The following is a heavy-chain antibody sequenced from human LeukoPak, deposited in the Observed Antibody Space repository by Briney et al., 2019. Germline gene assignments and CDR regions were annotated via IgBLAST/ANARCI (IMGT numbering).Heavy chain of an antibody. CDR1: GGSFSVYY. CDR3: ARLPDYYDSSGTVDDAFDI. Sequence: SETLSLTCAVYGGSFSVYYWSWIRQPPGKGLEWIGEINHSGSTNYNPSLKSRVTISVDTSKNQFSLKLSSVTAADTAVYYCARLPDYYDSSGTVDDAFDIWGQGTMVTVSS. V-gene: IGHV4-34*01. J-gene: IGHJ3*02. CDR2: INHSGST. D-gene: IGHD3-22*01.